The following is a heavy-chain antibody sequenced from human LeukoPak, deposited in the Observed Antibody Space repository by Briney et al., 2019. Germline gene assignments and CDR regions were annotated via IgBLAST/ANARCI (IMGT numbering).Heavy chain of an antibody. V-gene: IGHV3-30*02. Sequence: GGSLRLSCGASGFIFSKYGMHWVRQAPGKGLEWVAFINDKGVDKNYADSVKGRFTISRDNSKNTLVLQMNSLRSEDTAVYYCARGGKRAVAGTRSPQYFQHWGQGTLVTVSS. CDR3: ARGGKRAVAGTRSPQYFQH. J-gene: IGHJ1*01. CDR1: GFIFSKYG. D-gene: IGHD6-19*01. CDR2: INDKGVDK.